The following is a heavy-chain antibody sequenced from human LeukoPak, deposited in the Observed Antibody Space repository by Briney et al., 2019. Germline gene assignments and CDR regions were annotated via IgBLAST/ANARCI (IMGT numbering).Heavy chain of an antibody. J-gene: IGHJ4*02. D-gene: IGHD6-13*01. V-gene: IGHV3-23*01. CDR2: IGGSGGAI. Sequence: GGSLRLSCAASGFTFSRYAMSWVRQAPGKGLQWVSEIGGSGGAIYYADSVRGRYTVSRDNSKNTLYLQMNSLRAEDTAVYYCARSYSSTWLFDYWGQGTLVTVSS. CDR1: GFTFSRYA. CDR3: ARSYSSTWLFDY.